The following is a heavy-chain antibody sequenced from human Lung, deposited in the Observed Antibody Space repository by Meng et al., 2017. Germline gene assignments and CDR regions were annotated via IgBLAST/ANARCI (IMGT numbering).Heavy chain of an antibody. J-gene: IGHJ4*02. CDR1: GSSLSTSGVD. CDR3: AHSWGSGYYFGPLDY. Sequence: QITLKESGPALVKPTQTLTLTCTLSGSSLSTSGVDVGWIRQPPGKALEWLALIYWDDEKRYSPSLKSRLTITKDTSKNHVVLTMTNMDPVDTATYYCAHSWGSGYYFGPLDYWGQGTLVTVSS. V-gene: IGHV2-5*02. D-gene: IGHD3-22*01. CDR2: IYWDDEK.